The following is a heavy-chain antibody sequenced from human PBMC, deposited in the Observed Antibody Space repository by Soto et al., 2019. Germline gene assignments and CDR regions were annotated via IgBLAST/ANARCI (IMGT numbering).Heavy chain of an antibody. CDR2: ISAYNGNT. CDR3: ASLKLLRNDAFEK. D-gene: IGHD2-15*01. J-gene: IGHJ3*02. Sequence: ASVQVSCKASGYPFTSYGISWVRQAPGQGLEWMGWISAYNGNTNYAQKLQGRVTITTDKSTSTAYMELSSLRSEDMAVYYWASLKLLRNDAFEKWGQGTMVTVSS. CDR1: GYPFTSYG. V-gene: IGHV1-18*03.